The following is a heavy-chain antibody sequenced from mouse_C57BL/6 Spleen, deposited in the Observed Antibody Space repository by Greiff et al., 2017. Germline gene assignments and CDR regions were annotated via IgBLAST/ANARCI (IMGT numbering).Heavy chain of an antibody. J-gene: IGHJ4*01. CDR3: ARSYYYGSSPYAMDY. Sequence: VHLVESGAELVRPGTSVTVSCKASGYAFTHYLIEWVKQRPGQGLEWIGVINPGSGGTNYNEKFKGKATLTAVTSSSTAYMQLSSLTSVYSAVSFCARSYYYGSSPYAMDYWGQGTSVTVSS. D-gene: IGHD1-1*01. CDR1: GYAFTHYL. V-gene: IGHV1-54*01. CDR2: INPGSGGT.